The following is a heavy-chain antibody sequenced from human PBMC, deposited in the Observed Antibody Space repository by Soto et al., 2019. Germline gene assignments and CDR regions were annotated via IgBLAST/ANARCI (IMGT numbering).Heavy chain of an antibody. Sequence: PGGSLRLSCAASGFTFSSYAMSWVRQAPGKGLEWVSAISGSGGSTYYADSVKGRFTISRDNSKNTLYLQMNSLRAEHKAVYYCANAPSLLIDTYFDYWGQGTLVTVSS. CDR2: ISGSGGST. J-gene: IGHJ4*02. CDR1: GFTFSSYA. CDR3: ANAPSLLIDTYFDY. D-gene: IGHD2-15*01. V-gene: IGHV3-23*01.